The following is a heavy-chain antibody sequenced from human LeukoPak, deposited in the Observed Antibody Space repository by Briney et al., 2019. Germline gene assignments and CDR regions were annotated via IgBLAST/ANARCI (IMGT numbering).Heavy chain of an antibody. Sequence: GASLRLSCAASGFTFHAHGMIWVRQTPGKGLEWVFSISRNGDSKGYADSVKGRFTISRDNARNSLFLQMDNLRVEDTALFYCARDKYYADSSGYFGIDYWGRGTLVTVSS. CDR3: ARDKYYADSSGYFGIDY. V-gene: IGHV3-20*04. CDR1: GFTFHAHG. D-gene: IGHD3-22*01. J-gene: IGHJ4*02. CDR2: ISRNGDSK.